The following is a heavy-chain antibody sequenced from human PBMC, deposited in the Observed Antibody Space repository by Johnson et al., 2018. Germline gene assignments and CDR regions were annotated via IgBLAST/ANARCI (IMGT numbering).Heavy chain of an antibody. CDR3: ARGRRKKMVRGTTNLFLDQYDDYMDV. CDR2: INHSGST. CDR1: GGSFSGYY. Sequence: QVQLQQWGAGLLKPSETLSLTCAVYGGSFSGYYWSWIRQPPWKGLEWIGEINHSGSTNYNPSLKGRVTMSIDTAKNQFSLKLTSVTAADTAVFFCARGRRKKMVRGTTNLFLDQYDDYMDVWDKGTTVTVSS. D-gene: IGHD3-10*01. J-gene: IGHJ6*03. V-gene: IGHV4-34*01.